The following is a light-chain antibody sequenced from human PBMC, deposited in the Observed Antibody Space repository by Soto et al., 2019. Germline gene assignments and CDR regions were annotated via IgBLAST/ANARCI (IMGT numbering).Light chain of an antibody. CDR2: KAS. Sequence: DIQMTQSPSALSASVGDRVTITCRASQSIXTWLAWYQQKPGKAPKLLIYKASSLEGGVPSRFSGSGSGTEFNITISSLQPDDFATYYCQQYNTYPLTFGGGTTVDTK. CDR1: QSIXTW. V-gene: IGKV1-5*03. J-gene: IGKJ4*01. CDR3: QQYNTYPLT.